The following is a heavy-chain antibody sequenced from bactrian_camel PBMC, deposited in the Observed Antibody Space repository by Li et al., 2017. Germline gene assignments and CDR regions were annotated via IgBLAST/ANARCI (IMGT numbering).Heavy chain of an antibody. CDR2: IYTRAGST. J-gene: IGHJ4*01. CDR1: GDTVSNYC. D-gene: IGHD2*01. CDR3: LVGFDY. V-gene: IGHV3S1*01. Sequence: HVQLVESGGGSVQAGGSLRLSCAASGDTVSNYCMAWFRQAPGKEREGVAAIYTRAGSTWYADSVRGRFTISRDNSRSTVTLELTSLTIEDTAMYYCLVGFDYWGQGTQVTVS.